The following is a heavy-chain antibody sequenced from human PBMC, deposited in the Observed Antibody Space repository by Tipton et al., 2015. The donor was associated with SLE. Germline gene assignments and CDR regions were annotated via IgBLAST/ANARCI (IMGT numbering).Heavy chain of an antibody. D-gene: IGHD3-10*01. Sequence: RSLRLSCAASGFTFSNYGMHWVRQAPGKGLEWVAVIWSDGSKKYFPDSVKGRFTISRANSKNTLYLQMNSLGVEDTAIYYCAKEGSRGSGSHYFFDYWGQGTLVIVSS. CDR1: GFTFSNYG. V-gene: IGHV3-33*06. CDR2: IWSDGSKK. J-gene: IGHJ4*02. CDR3: AKEGSRGSGSHYFFDY.